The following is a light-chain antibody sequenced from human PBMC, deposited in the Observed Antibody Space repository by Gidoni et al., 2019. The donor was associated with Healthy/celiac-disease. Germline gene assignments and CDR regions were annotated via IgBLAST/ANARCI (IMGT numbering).Light chain of an antibody. CDR2: AAS. Sequence: EIVLTQSAATLSLSPGERATPSCMASQFVSSYLAWYQQKPGQAPSLLIYAASNRATGIPARFSGSGSGTDFTLTISSLEPEDVAVYYCQQRSNWPTWTFGQGTKVEIK. V-gene: IGKV3-11*01. CDR3: QQRSNWPTWT. CDR1: QFVSSY. J-gene: IGKJ1*01.